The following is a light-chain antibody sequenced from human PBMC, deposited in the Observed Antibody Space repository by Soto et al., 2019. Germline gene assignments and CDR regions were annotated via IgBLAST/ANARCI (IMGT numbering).Light chain of an antibody. J-gene: IGKJ1*01. CDR1: QDIRNY. CDR2: VAS. V-gene: IGKV1-27*01. CDR3: QKYNSAPWT. Sequence: DIQMTQSPSSLSASVGDRVTITCRASQDIRNYLAWYQQQPGKVPKLLIYVASTLQSGVPSRFSGSGSGTDFTLTISSLQPEDVATYYCQKYNSAPWTFGQGTKVEIK.